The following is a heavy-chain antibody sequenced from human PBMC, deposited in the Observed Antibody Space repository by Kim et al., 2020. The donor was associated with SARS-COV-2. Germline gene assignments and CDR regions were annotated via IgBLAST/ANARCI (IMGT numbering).Heavy chain of an antibody. CDR3: ARHKGNYYDTRPFDY. J-gene: IGHJ4*02. Sequence: PSFQGHVTISADKSISTAYLQWSSLKASDTAMYYCARHKGNYYDTRPFDYWGQGTLVTVSS. V-gene: IGHV5-10-1*01. D-gene: IGHD3-22*01.